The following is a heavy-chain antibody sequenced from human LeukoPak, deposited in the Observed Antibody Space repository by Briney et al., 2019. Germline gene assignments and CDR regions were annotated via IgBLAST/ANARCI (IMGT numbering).Heavy chain of an antibody. D-gene: IGHD3-22*01. V-gene: IGHV3-21*01. CDR3: ARASKYYYDSSGYPLDY. J-gene: IGHJ4*02. CDR1: RLTFSSYS. CDR2: ISSSSSSI. Sequence: GGSLRLSCAASRLTFSSYSMIWVRQAPGKGLEWVSSISSSSSSIYYADSVKGRSTISRDNAKNSLYLQMNSLRAEDTAVYYCARASKYYYDSSGYPLDYWGQGTLVTVSS.